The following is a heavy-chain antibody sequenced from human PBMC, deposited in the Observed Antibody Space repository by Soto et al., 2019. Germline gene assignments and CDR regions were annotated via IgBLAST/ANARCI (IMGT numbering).Heavy chain of an antibody. CDR3: AKDGTYSSSWPFDY. CDR2: ISGSGGST. J-gene: IGHJ4*02. D-gene: IGHD6-13*01. CDR1: GFTFSSYV. Sequence: GGSLRLSCAASGFTFSSYVMSWVRQAPGKGLEWVSAISGSGGSTYYADSVKGRFTISRDNSKNTLYLQMNSLRAEDTAVYYCAKDGTYSSSWPFDYWGQGTLVTVSS. V-gene: IGHV3-23*01.